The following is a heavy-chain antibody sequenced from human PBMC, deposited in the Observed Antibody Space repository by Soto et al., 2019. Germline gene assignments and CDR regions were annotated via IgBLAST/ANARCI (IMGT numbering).Heavy chain of an antibody. CDR3: ARDRSSFFDY. V-gene: IGHV3-30-3*01. CDR2: ISYDGSNK. CDR1: GFTFSSYA. Sequence: QVQLVESGGGVVQPERSLRLSCAASGFTFSSYAMHWVRQAPGKGLEWVAVISYDGSNKYYADSVKGRFTISRDNSKNTLYLQMNSLRAEDTAVYYCARDRSSFFDYWGQGTLVTVSS. J-gene: IGHJ4*02.